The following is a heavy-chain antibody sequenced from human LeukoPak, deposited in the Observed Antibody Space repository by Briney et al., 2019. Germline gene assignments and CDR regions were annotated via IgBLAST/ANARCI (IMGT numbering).Heavy chain of an antibody. J-gene: IGHJ6*02. CDR3: ARDPAARSGNYSYHGMDV. CDR1: GFTFSSYS. V-gene: IGHV3-21*01. D-gene: IGHD1-26*01. Sequence: GGSLRLSCAASGFTFSSYSMSWVRQAPGKGLEWVSSISSSSSYIYYADSMKGRFTISRDNARNSVYLQMNSLRAEDRAVYYCARDPAARSGNYSYHGMDVWGLGTTVTVSS. CDR2: ISSSSSYI.